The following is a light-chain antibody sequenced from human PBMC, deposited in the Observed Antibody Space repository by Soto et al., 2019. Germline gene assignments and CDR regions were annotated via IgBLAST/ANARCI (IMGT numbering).Light chain of an antibody. J-gene: IGKJ4*01. Sequence: EIVLTQSPATLSLSPGERATLSCRASQSVSSYLAWYQQKGGQDPRLLIYDASNRATGIPARFSGSGSGTDFTLTISSLEPEDFAVYYCQQRSDWPTFGGGTKVDIK. CDR2: DAS. V-gene: IGKV3-11*01. CDR1: QSVSSY. CDR3: QQRSDWPT.